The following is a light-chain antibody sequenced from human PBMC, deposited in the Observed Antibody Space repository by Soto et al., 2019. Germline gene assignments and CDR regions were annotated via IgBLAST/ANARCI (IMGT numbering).Light chain of an antibody. CDR1: SSPIASEC. CDR3: AAWDDRLSGVG. Sequence: SPLTQAPSASGSPGQTVTISCSGSSSPIASECGYWAQQFPGTAPRLPIQRNVRRPSRVPDRLSGSKSGASASLVISGLRSEDEADYYCAAWDDRLSGVGFGGGA. V-gene: IGLV1-47*01. CDR2: RNV. J-gene: IGLJ2*01.